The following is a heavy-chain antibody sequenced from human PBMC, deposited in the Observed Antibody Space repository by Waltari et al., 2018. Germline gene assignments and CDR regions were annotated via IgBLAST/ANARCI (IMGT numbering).Heavy chain of an antibody. D-gene: IGHD3-10*01. J-gene: IGHJ4*02. CDR1: VFTFGAYA. Sequence: EVQLVESGGVVVQPGGSLRLSCAASVFTFGAYAMHGVRQAQGKGLEWVSLISWDGGSTYYADSVKGRFTISRDNSKNSLYLQMNSLRAEDTALYYCAKNPQGGDYYFDYWGQGTLVTVSS. CDR2: ISWDGGST. CDR3: AKNPQGGDYYFDY. V-gene: IGHV3-43D*03.